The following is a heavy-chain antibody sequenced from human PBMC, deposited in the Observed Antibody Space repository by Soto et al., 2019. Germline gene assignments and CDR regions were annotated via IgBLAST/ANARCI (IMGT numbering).Heavy chain of an antibody. CDR1: GGTFSSYT. CDR3: ARDRIVDYYGSGSYHPNWFDP. D-gene: IGHD3-10*01. V-gene: IGHV1-69*04. J-gene: IGHJ5*02. CDR2: IIPILGIA. Sequence: SVKVSCKASGGTFSSYTISWVRQAPGQGLEWMGRIIPILGIANYAQKFQGRVTITADKSTSTAYMELSSLRSEDTAVYYCARDRIVDYYGSGSYHPNWFDPWGQGTLVTV.